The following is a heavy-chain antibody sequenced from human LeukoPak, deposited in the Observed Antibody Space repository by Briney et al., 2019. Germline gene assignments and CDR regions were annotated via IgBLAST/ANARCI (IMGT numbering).Heavy chain of an antibody. CDR1: DGSVWTGDYY. V-gene: IGHV4-39*01. CDR3: ARYRIYYYDSGSYPEGYFDY. Sequence: SETLSLTCTVSDGSVWTGDYYWGWIRQSPGKGLEWIGNVFYTGRTYYNPSLKSLATISVDTSRSQFSLRLNSVTAADTAVYYCARYRIYYYDSGSYPEGYFDYWGQGTLVTVSS. D-gene: IGHD3-22*01. CDR2: VFYTGRT. J-gene: IGHJ4*02.